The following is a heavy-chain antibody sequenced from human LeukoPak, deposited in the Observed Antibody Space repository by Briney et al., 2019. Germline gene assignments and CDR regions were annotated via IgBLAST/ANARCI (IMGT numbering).Heavy chain of an antibody. CDR2: IYYSGST. J-gene: IGHJ4*02. CDR3: ARARYGGFDY. CDR1: GGSISSYY. V-gene: IGHV4-59*08. Sequence: SETLSLTCTVSGGSISSYYWSWIRQPPGKGLEWIGYIYYSGSTYYNPSLKSRVTISVDTSKNQFSLKLSSVTAADTAVYYCARARYGGFDYWGQGTLVTVSS. D-gene: IGHD4-23*01.